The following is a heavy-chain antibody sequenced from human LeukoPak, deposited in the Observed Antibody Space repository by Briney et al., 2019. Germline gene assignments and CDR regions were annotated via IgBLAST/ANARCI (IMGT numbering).Heavy chain of an antibody. CDR3: AREYYYDSSGYYPPHAFDI. Sequence: SETLSFTCTVSGGSISTYYWSWIRQPPGKALEWIGYIYYSGSTNYNPSLKSRVTISVDTSKKQFSLKLSSVTAADTAVYYCAREYYYDSSGYYPPHAFDIWGQGTMVTVSS. CDR2: IYYSGST. J-gene: IGHJ3*02. D-gene: IGHD3-22*01. CDR1: GGSISTYY. V-gene: IGHV4-59*01.